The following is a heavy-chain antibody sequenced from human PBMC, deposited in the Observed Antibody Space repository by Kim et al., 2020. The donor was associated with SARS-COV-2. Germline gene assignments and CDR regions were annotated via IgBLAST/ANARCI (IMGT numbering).Heavy chain of an antibody. V-gene: IGHV4-34*01. CDR3: ARSQPGAYYYYAMDV. CDR1: GGSFSAFH. Sequence: SETLSLTCAVYGGSFSAFHWSWIRQPPGKGLEWIGEIDHAGSTNYNPSLKSRVTISVDTSKNHISLRLRSVTAADTAVYYCARSQPGAYYYYAMDVLGQG. J-gene: IGHJ6*02. CDR2: IDHAGST. D-gene: IGHD3-10*01.